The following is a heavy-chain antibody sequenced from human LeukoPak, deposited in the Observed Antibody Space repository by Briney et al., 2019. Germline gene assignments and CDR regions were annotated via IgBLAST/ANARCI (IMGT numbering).Heavy chain of an antibody. D-gene: IGHD6-13*01. V-gene: IGHV3-48*03. CDR1: GFTFSSYE. CDR2: ISSSGSTI. Sequence: GGSPRLSCAASGFTFSSYEMNWVRQAPGKGLEWVSYISSSGSTIYYADSVKGRFTISRDNAKNSLYLQMNSLRAEDTAVYYCARDPPRIAAAGTKAFDIWGQGTMVTVSS. CDR3: ARDPPRIAAAGTKAFDI. J-gene: IGHJ3*02.